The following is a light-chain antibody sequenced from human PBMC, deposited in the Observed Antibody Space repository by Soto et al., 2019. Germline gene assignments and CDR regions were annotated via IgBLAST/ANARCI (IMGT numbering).Light chain of an antibody. CDR2: EVS. CDR3: SSYTSSVTYV. J-gene: IGLJ1*01. CDR1: GSDVGGYKY. V-gene: IGLV2-14*01. Sequence: HSVLTQPSPVSGSPGQSITISCTGSGSDVGGYKYVSWYQQYPGKAPKLIIFEVSNRPSGVSDRFSGSKSGNTASLTIAGLQAEDEADYFCSSYTSSVTYVFGTGTKVTVL.